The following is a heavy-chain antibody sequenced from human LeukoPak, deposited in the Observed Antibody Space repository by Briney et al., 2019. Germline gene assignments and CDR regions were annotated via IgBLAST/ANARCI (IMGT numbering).Heavy chain of an antibody. Sequence: GGSLRLSCAASGFTFSSYWMSLVRQAPGKGLEWVANIKQDGSEKYFVDSVKGRFTISRDNGKNSLYLQMNSLRAEDTAMYYCARFRSTDGYNSYWWFDPWGQGTLVTVSS. V-gene: IGHV3-7*01. CDR3: ARFRSTDGYNSYWWFDP. CDR2: IKQDGSEK. D-gene: IGHD5-24*01. CDR1: GFTFSSYW. J-gene: IGHJ5*02.